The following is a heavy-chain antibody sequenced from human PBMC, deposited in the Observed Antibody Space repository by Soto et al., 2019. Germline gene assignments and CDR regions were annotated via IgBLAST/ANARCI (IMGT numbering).Heavy chain of an antibody. V-gene: IGHV3-30-3*02. J-gene: IGHJ2*01. CDR1: GFSFNTHS. Sequence: QGQLVESGGGVVQPGRSLRLSCAGSGFSFNTHSIHWVRQAPGKGLEWVAVISYDERTKFYAESVKGRFTISRDNSENSVYLEMNFPRPDDTAVYYCAKEWEYYSSSGRWYLDLWGRGALVTVSS. CDR3: AKEWEYYSSSGRWYLDL. CDR2: ISYDERTK. D-gene: IGHD6-6*01.